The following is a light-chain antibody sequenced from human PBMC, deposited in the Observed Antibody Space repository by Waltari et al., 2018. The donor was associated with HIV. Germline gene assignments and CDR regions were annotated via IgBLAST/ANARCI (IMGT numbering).Light chain of an antibody. CDR1: SSNIGSNY. J-gene: IGLJ2*01. Sequence: QSVLTQPPSASGTPGPRVTISCSGSSSNIGSNYVYWYQHLPGTAPKLLFYRNNQRPSGVPDRFSGSKSGTSASLAISGLRSEDEADYYCAAWDDSLSGVVFGGGTKLTVL. V-gene: IGLV1-47*01. CDR2: RNN. CDR3: AAWDDSLSGVV.